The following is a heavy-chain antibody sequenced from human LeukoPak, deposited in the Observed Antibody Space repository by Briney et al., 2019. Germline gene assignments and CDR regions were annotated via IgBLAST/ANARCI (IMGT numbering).Heavy chain of an antibody. Sequence: GASVKVSCKASGGTFSSYAISWVRQAPGQGLEWMGGIIPIFGTANYAQKFQGRVTITADKSTSAAYMELSSLRSEDTAVYYCARQERSGYYFDYWGQGTLVTVSS. CDR2: IIPIFGTA. J-gene: IGHJ4*02. CDR3: ARQERSGYYFDY. CDR1: GGTFSSYA. D-gene: IGHD1-1*01. V-gene: IGHV1-69*06.